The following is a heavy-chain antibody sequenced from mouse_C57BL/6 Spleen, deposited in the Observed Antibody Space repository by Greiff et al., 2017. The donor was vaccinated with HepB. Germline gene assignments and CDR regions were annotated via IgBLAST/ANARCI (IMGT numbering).Heavy chain of an antibody. J-gene: IGHJ4*01. V-gene: IGHV1-82*01. CDR2: IYPGDGDT. D-gene: IGHD2-5*01. CDR1: GYAFSSSW. CDR3: ARDSNYNYYAMDY. Sequence: LQESGPELVKPGASVKISCKASGYAFSSSWMNWVKQRPGKGLEWIGRIYPGDGDTNYNGKFKGKATLTADKSSSTAYMQLSSLTSEDSAVYFCARDSNYNYYAMDYWGQGTSVTVSS.